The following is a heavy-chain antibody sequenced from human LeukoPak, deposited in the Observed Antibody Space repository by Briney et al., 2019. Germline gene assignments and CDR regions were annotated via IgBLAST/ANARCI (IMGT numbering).Heavy chain of an antibody. CDR1: GYSISNGYY. Sequence: NPSETLSLTCAVSGYSISNGYYWVWIRQPPGRGLEWIGSLYHSDSAYYNTSLRSRVSRSVDTSKNHFSLTLSFVTAADTAVYYCARQHDSYYYYYIDVWGSGTTVTVSS. J-gene: IGHJ6*03. V-gene: IGHV4-38-2*01. CDR2: LYHSDSA. CDR3: ARQHDSYYYYYIDV.